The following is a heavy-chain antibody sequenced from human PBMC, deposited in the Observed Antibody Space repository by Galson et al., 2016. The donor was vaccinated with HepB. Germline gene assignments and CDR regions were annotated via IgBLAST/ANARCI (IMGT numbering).Heavy chain of an antibody. CDR3: ARDFAPSHYDFWSGYHYYYYYGMDV. CDR2: ISYDGSNK. D-gene: IGHD3-3*01. CDR1: GFTFSSYA. V-gene: IGHV3-30*04. Sequence: SLRLSCAASGFTFSSYAMHWVRQAPGKGLEWVAVISYDGSNKYYADSVKGRFTISRDNSKNTLYLQMNSLRAEDTAVYYCARDFAPSHYDFWSGYHYYYYYGMDVWGKGTTVTGSS. J-gene: IGHJ6*04.